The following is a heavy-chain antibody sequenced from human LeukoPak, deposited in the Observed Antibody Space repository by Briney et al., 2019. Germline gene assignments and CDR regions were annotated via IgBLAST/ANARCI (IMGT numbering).Heavy chain of an antibody. CDR2: IWYDGSNK. J-gene: IGHJ4*02. CDR1: GFTFSSYG. CDR3: ARGPGVAEYYFDY. V-gene: IGHV3-33*01. Sequence: GGSLRLSCAASGFTFSSYGMYWVRQAPGKGLEWVAIIWYDGSNKYYADSVKGRFTISRDNSKNTLYLQMNSLRAEDTAVYYCARGPGVAEYYFDYWGQGTLVTVSS. D-gene: IGHD2-15*01.